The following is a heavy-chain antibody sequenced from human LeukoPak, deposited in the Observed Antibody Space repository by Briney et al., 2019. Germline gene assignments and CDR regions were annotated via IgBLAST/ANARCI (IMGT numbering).Heavy chain of an antibody. Sequence: VQPRGSLRLSCVPSGFTVNRNVMSWVRQAPGKGLEWVSLIYSDDRAFYADSVKGRFTISRNKSRNTLFLQMSSLKPEDTAIYYCARDLAGFEEPRYYYYMDVWGKGTTVTVSS. D-gene: IGHD3-9*01. V-gene: IGHV3-66*01. CDR1: GFTVNRNV. CDR2: IYSDDRA. CDR3: ARDLAGFEEPRYYYYMDV. J-gene: IGHJ6*03.